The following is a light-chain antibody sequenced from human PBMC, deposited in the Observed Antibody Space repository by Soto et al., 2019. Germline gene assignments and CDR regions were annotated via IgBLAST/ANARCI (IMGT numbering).Light chain of an antibody. J-gene: IGKJ5*01. Sequence: DIQMTQSPSSLSASVGDRVTITCQAVLDISTLLNGYQQKPGKTPKLLIYDASNLEVGVPSRFSGGGSGTDFTLTISSLQPEDVATYYCQQYENLPITFGQGTRLEIK. CDR1: LDISTL. CDR3: QQYENLPIT. V-gene: IGKV1-33*01. CDR2: DAS.